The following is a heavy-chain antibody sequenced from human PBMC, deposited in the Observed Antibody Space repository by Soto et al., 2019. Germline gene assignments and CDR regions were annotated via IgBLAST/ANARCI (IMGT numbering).Heavy chain of an antibody. CDR2: ISHRGST. V-gene: IGHV4-34*02. D-gene: IGHD4-17*01. CDR1: GGSLSGYY. J-gene: IGHJ5*02. CDR3: ARGIRPVS. Sequence: QVQLQQWGAGLLKPSETLSLTCAVHGGSLSGYYWRWIRQTPGKGLEWIGEISHRGSTNYNPSLKSRVTISLDTSKNQCSLKLSSVTAADTAAYYCARGIRPVSWGQGTQVTVSS.